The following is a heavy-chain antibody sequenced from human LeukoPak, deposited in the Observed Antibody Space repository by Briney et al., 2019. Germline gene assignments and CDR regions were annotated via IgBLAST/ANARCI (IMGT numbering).Heavy chain of an antibody. D-gene: IGHD3-22*01. V-gene: IGHV3-21*01. J-gene: IGHJ4*02. Sequence: GGSLRLSCAASGFTFSNYNMNWVRQAPGKGPEWVSSISSSISFIYYADSVKGRFTISRDNAKNSLYLQMNSLRAEDTAVYYCTRDGSSGSYYFDYWGQGILVTVSS. CDR1: GFTFSNYN. CDR2: ISSSISFI. CDR3: TRDGSSGSYYFDY.